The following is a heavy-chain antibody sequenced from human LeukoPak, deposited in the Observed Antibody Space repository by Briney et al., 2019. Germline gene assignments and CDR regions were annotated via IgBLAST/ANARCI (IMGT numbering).Heavy chain of an antibody. CDR2: IDWDDDK. D-gene: IGHD2/OR15-2a*01. CDR3: ARALSPTYYYGMDV. V-gene: IGHV2-70*11. J-gene: IGHJ6*02. CDR1: GFSLSTSGMC. Sequence: SGPALVKPTQTLTLTCTFSGFSLSTSGMCVSWIRQPPGKALEWLARIDWDDDKYYSTSLKTRLTISKDTSKNQVVLTMTNMDPVDTATYYCARALSPTYYYGMDVWGQGTTVTVSS.